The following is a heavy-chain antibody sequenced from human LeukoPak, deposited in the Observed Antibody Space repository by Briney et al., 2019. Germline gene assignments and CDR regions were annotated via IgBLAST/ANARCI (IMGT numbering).Heavy chain of an antibody. V-gene: IGHV4-31*03. CDR3: ARAPLGYDSSGPDAFDL. Sequence: PSQTLSLTCTVSGGSISSCGYYWSWIRQHPGKGLEWIGYIYYSGSTYYNPSLKSRVTISVDTSKNQFSLKLSSVTAADTAVYYCARAPLGYDSSGPDAFDLWGQGTMVTVSS. CDR1: GGSISSCGYY. CDR2: IYYSGST. D-gene: IGHD3-22*01. J-gene: IGHJ3*01.